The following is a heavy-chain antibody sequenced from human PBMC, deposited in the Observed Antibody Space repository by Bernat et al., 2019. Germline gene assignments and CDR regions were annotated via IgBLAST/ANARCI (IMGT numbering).Heavy chain of an antibody. V-gene: IGHV3-30*18. CDR2: ISYDGSNK. J-gene: IGHJ4*02. CDR3: AKGLMTNMWPPDD. CDR1: GFTFSSYG. D-gene: IGHD2-8*01. Sequence: QVQLVESGGGVVQPGRSLRLSCAASGFTFSSYGMHWVRQAPGKGLELVAVISYDGSNKYYADSVKGRFTISRDNSKNTLYLQMNSLRAEDTAVYYCAKGLMTNMWPPDDWGQGTLVTVSS.